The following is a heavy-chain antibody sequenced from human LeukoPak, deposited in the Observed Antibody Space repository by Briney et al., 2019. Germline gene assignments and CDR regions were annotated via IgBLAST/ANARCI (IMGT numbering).Heavy chain of an antibody. CDR2: ISYDGSNK. V-gene: IGHV3-30-3*01. CDR1: GFTFSSYA. CDR3: ARDRGIYGDYLPTYAFDI. Sequence: PGGSLRLSCAASGFTFSSYAMHWVRQAPGKGLEWVAVISYDGSNKYYADSVKGRFTISRDNSKNTLYLQMNSLRAEDTAVYYCARDRGIYGDYLPTYAFDIWGQGTMVTVSS. J-gene: IGHJ3*02. D-gene: IGHD4-17*01.